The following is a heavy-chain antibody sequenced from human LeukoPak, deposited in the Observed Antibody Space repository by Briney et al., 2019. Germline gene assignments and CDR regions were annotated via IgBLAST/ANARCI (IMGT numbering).Heavy chain of an antibody. D-gene: IGHD5-24*01. V-gene: IGHV3-7*03. Sequence: GGSLRLSCVASRLTFSTSWMTWVRQAPGKGLEFVAGIKYDGTMESYVDSVNGRFTISRDNAKNSLYLQMNSLRVDDTAVYYCARDLNWPGPWGQGTLVTVSS. CDR2: IKYDGTME. CDR3: ARDLNWPGP. CDR1: RLTFSTSW. J-gene: IGHJ5*02.